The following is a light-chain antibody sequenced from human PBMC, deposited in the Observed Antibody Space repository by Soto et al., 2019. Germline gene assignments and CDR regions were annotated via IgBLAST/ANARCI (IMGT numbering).Light chain of an antibody. Sequence: EIVLTQSPDTLSLSPGETASLSCRASQSVSSNSFAWFQQTPGQAPRLLMYGASIRATGVPDRFSGSGCGTDFSLTIGNLQAEDFGVYFCHQYGSAPRTFGQGSKVEIK. J-gene: IGKJ1*01. CDR1: QSVSSNS. CDR2: GAS. V-gene: IGKV3-20*01. CDR3: HQYGSAPRT.